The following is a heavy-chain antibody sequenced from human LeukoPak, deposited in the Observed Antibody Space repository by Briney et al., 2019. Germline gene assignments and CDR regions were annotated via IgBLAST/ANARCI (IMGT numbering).Heavy chain of an antibody. V-gene: IGHV1-69*04. Sequence: SVRVSCKASVGTFCSYAISWVRQSPGQGLEWRGRIITYLGIANYAQKFQSRVTITADKSTSTAYMKLSSLRSEDTAVYYCATAPAQPLVVITPRGAFDIWGQGTMVTVSS. CDR2: IITYLGIA. J-gene: IGHJ3*02. CDR3: ATAPAQPLVVITPRGAFDI. D-gene: IGHD3-22*01. CDR1: VGTFCSYA.